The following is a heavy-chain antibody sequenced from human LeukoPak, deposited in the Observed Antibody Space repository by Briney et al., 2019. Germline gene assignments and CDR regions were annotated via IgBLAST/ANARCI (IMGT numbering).Heavy chain of an antibody. CDR1: GFTFSNYA. V-gene: IGHV3-30*02. Sequence: GGSLRLSCSASGFTFSNYAMHWVRQAPGKGLEWLAYIRYDGSSKYYADSVKGRFTISRDNSKNTLYLQMNSLRAEDTALYYCAKSLTRVEGWGQGTLVTVSS. J-gene: IGHJ4*02. CDR2: IRYDGSSK. D-gene: IGHD3-3*01. CDR3: AKSLTRVEG.